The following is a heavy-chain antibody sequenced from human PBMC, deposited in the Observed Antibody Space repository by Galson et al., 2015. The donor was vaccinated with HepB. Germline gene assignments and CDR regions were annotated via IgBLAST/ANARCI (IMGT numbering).Heavy chain of an antibody. J-gene: IGHJ1*01. CDR1: GGTFSSYA. CDR2: IIPIFGTA. D-gene: IGHD2-15*01. Sequence: SVKVSCKASGGTFSSYAISWVRQAPGQGLEWMGGIIPIFGTANYAQKFQGRVTITADESTSTAYMELSSLRSEDTAVYYCARGLGYCSGGSCYLGREYFQHWGQGTLVTVSS. V-gene: IGHV1-69*13. CDR3: ARGLGYCSGGSCYLGREYFQH.